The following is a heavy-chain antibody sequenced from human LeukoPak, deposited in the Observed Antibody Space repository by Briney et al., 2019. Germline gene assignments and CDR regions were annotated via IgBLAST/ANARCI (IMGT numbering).Heavy chain of an antibody. CDR3: ARGLGLDY. Sequence: KPSETLSLTCAVYGGSFSGYYWSWIRQPPGKGLEWIGEINHSGSTNYNPSLKSRVTISVDTSKNQFSLKLSSVTAADTAVYYCARGLGLDYWGQGTLVTVSS. J-gene: IGHJ4*02. D-gene: IGHD7-27*01. CDR2: INHSGST. V-gene: IGHV4-34*01. CDR1: GGSFSGYY.